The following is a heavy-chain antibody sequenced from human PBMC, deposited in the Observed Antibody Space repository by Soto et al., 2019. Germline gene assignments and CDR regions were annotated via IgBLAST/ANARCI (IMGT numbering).Heavy chain of an antibody. CDR2: ISYDGRTT. CDR1: GFTFSDYA. J-gene: IGHJ4*01. CDR3: ARVKTVLSPEFDY. V-gene: IGHV3-30*04. D-gene: IGHD4-4*01. Sequence: GGSLRLSCTASGFTFSDYAMHWVRQAPGKGLEWMAVISYDGRTTYYSDSVKGRFTISRDNSRSTLFLQLDSLRLEDTAVYFCARVKTVLSPEFDYWGQGTLVTVSS.